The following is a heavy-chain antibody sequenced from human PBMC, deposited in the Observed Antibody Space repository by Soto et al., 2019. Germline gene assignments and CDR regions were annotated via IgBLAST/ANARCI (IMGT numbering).Heavy chain of an antibody. J-gene: IGHJ4*02. D-gene: IGHD6-19*01. CDR1: GFIFSSYA. CDR3: AKCVSSGWYYFDY. Sequence: GGSLRLSCAASGFIFSSYAMSWVRQAPGKGLEWVSAISGSGGSTYYADSVKGRFTISRDYSKNTLFLQMNSLRAEDTAVYYCAKCVSSGWYYFDYWGQGTLVTVSS. V-gene: IGHV3-23*01. CDR2: ISGSGGST.